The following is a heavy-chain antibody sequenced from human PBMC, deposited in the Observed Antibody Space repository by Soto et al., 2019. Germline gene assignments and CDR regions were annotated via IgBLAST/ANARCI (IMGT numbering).Heavy chain of an antibody. CDR3: AKDFDSYSSGRYGMDV. D-gene: IGHD6-19*01. CDR2: ISSGGDNT. V-gene: IGHV3-23*01. Sequence: PGESLKVSCKASVFTFSSHAMSWVRQAPGKGLEWVSTISSGGDNTYSADSVKGRFTISRDNSKNTLYLQMNSLRAEDTAVYYCAKDFDSYSSGRYGMDVWGQGTTVTVSS. J-gene: IGHJ6*02. CDR1: VFTFSSHA.